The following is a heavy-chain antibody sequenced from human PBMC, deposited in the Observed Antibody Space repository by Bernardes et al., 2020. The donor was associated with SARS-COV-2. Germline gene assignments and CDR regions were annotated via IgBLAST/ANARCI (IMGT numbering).Heavy chain of an antibody. V-gene: IGHV4-39*07. Sequence: SATLSLTCTVSGGSISSSSYYWGWLRQPPGKGLEWIGSIYYSGSTYYNPSLKSRVTISVDTSKNQFSLKLRSVTAADTAVYYCASDNGAGLPPFDYWGQGSLVTVSS. CDR2: IYYSGST. CDR1: GGSISSSSYY. CDR3: ASDNGAGLPPFDY. J-gene: IGHJ4*02. D-gene: IGHD3-10*01.